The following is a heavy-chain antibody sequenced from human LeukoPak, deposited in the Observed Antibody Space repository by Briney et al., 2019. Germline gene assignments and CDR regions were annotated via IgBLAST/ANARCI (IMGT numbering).Heavy chain of an antibody. J-gene: IGHJ4*02. CDR3: VRLQADGYFDY. Sequence: ASVKVSCKASGYTLTSYAMHWVRQAPGQRLEWMGWINGGNGNTKYSQKFQGRVVITRDTSASTAYMELSSLRSEDTAVYYCVRLQADGYFDYWDQGTLVTVSS. CDR1: GYTLTSYA. V-gene: IGHV1-3*01. CDR2: INGGNGNT. D-gene: IGHD1-1*01.